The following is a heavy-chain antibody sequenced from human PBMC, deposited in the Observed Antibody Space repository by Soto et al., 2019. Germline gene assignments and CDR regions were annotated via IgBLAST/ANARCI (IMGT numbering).Heavy chain of an antibody. CDR2: IIPSFATG. Sequence: QVQLVQSGAEVKKPGSSVKVSCKASGGTFGNSAISWVRQAPGQGLEWMGGIIPSFATGNSAPEFQGRLTISADKSTTTAYVELSSLRSEDTAVYYCARSYYRSGSYWFYGMDVWGQGTTVTVSS. V-gene: IGHV1-69*06. J-gene: IGHJ6*02. D-gene: IGHD3-10*01. CDR1: GGTFGNSA. CDR3: ARSYYRSGSYWFYGMDV.